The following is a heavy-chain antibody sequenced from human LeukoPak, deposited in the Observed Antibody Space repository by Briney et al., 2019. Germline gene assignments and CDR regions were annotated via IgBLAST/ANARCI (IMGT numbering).Heavy chain of an antibody. D-gene: IGHD4-23*01. CDR1: GFTFSTYA. J-gene: IGHJ5*02. V-gene: IGHV3-23*01. CDR3: AKDKIRTVGGWFDP. CDR2: ISGTGGST. Sequence: GGSLRLSCAASGFTFSTYAMTWVRQAPGKGLEWVSLISGTGGSTYYADSVKGRFTISRDNSKNTLYVQMNSLRPEDTAVYYCAKDKIRTVGGWFDPWGQGTLVTVSS.